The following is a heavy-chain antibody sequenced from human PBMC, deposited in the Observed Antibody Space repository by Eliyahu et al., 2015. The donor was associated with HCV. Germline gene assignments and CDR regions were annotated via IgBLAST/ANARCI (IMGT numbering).Heavy chain of an antibody. CDR2: IYYSGST. D-gene: IGHD2-15*01. CDR1: XGSISXXSYY. Sequence: QLQLQESGPGLVKPSXXLSLTCTVSXGSISXXSYYWGWIRQPPGKGLEWIGSIYYSGSTYYNPSLKSRVTISVDTSKNQFSLKLSSVTAADTAVYYCARALSLSYYYYYMDVWGKGTTVTVSS. J-gene: IGHJ6*03. CDR3: ARALSLSYYYYYMDV. V-gene: IGHV4-39*07.